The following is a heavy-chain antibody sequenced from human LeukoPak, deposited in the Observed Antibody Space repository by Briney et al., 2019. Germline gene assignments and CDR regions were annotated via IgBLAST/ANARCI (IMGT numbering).Heavy chain of an antibody. Sequence: PGGSLRLSCAASGFTFSNAWMSWVRQAPGKGLEWVAVTSYDGGNEIYADSVKGRFTISRDNSKNTLYLQMNGLRHEDTAVYFCARAAAVTGAFRDNWFDPWGQGTLVTVSS. CDR1: GFTFSNAW. CDR2: TSYDGGNE. D-gene: IGHD6-19*01. J-gene: IGHJ5*02. V-gene: IGHV3-30*03. CDR3: ARAAAVTGAFRDNWFDP.